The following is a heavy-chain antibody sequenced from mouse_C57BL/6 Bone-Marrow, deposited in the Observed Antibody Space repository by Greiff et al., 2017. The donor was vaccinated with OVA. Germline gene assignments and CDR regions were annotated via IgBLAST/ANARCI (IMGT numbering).Heavy chain of an antibody. Sequence: SGAELARPGASVKLSCKASGYTFTSYGISWVKQRTGQGLEWIGEIYPRSGNTYYNEKFKGKATLTADKSSSTAYMELRSLTSEDSAVYFCARPLYAPFAYWGKGTLVTVSA. V-gene: IGHV1-81*01. CDR2: IYPRSGNT. CDR1: GYTFTSYG. J-gene: IGHJ3*01. CDR3: ARPLYAPFAY. D-gene: IGHD1-1*01.